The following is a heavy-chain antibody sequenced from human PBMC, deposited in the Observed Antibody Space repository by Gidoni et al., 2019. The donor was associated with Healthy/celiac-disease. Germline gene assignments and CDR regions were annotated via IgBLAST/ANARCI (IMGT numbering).Heavy chain of an antibody. CDR3: ARLGVAGGSEFDD. J-gene: IGHJ4*02. CDR2: IYYSGST. CDR1: GGSISSYY. D-gene: IGHD6-19*01. Sequence: QVPLQESGPGLVKPSETLSLTCTVSGGSISSYYWSWIRQPPGKGLECIGYIYYSGSTHYTPALKSRVTIAVDTSKNQFSRKMSSVTAADTAVYYCARLGVAGGSEFDDWGQGTLVTVSS. V-gene: IGHV4-59*01.